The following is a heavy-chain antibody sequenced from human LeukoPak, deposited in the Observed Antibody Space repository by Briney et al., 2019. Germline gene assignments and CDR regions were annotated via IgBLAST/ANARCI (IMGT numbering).Heavy chain of an antibody. CDR1: GGSFSGYY. CDR3: ARRRSHYYDSSGYYYSGLYFDY. D-gene: IGHD3-22*01. J-gene: IGHJ4*02. Sequence: PSETLPLTCAVYGGSFSGYYWSWIRQPPGKGLEWIGEINHSGSTNYNPSLKSRVTISVDTSKNQFSLKLSSVTAADTAVYYCARRRSHYYDSSGYYYSGLYFDYWGQGTLVTVSS. V-gene: IGHV4-34*01. CDR2: INHSGST.